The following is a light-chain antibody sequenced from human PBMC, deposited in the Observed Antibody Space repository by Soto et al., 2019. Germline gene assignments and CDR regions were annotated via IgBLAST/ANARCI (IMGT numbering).Light chain of an antibody. Sequence: EIVMTQSPATLSVSPGERATLSCSASQSVSSHLAWCQQKPGQAPRLLVYGASTRATGVPDRLSASGSGTEFTLTISRVESEDFAVYYCQQYNNWPLTFGGGTKVEIK. CDR3: QQYNNWPLT. J-gene: IGKJ4*01. V-gene: IGKV3-15*01. CDR2: GAS. CDR1: QSVSSH.